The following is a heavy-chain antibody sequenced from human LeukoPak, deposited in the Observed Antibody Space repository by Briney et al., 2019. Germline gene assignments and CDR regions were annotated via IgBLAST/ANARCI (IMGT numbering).Heavy chain of an antibody. Sequence: SETLSLTCTVSGASISSSSYYWGWIRQPPGKGLEWIGSIYYSGSTYYNPSLKSRVTISVDTSKNQFSPKLSSVTAADTAVYYCARARMTTASVFDYWGQGTLVTVSS. CDR3: ARARMTTASVFDY. V-gene: IGHV4-39*07. D-gene: IGHD4-17*01. CDR2: IYYSGST. J-gene: IGHJ4*02. CDR1: GASISSSSYY.